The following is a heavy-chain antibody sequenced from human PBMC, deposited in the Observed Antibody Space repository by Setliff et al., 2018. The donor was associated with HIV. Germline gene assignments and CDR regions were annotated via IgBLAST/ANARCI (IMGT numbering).Heavy chain of an antibody. J-gene: IGHJ4*02. V-gene: IGHV3-30*02. Sequence: PGGSLRLSCAASGFTFSNYGMHWVRQAPGKGLEWVAFIRYDGSDKYYVDSVKGRFTVSRDNPKNTLYLQMNSLRPEDTALYYCAKDRLLDGSSWYYLDYWGQGTLVTVSS. D-gene: IGHD6-13*01. CDR3: AKDRLLDGSSWYYLDY. CDR1: GFTFSNYG. CDR2: IRYDGSDK.